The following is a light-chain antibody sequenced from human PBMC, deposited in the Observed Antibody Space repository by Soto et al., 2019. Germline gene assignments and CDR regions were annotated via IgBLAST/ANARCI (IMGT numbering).Light chain of an antibody. CDR3: QQASSFPPT. CDR1: QDISSW. CDR2: AAS. V-gene: IGKV1-12*01. J-gene: IGKJ5*01. Sequence: DIQMTQSPSSVSAAVGDRVTITCRASQDISSWLAWYQQKPGKAPKIMIYAASSLQGGVPSRFSGSGSGTEFTLTISILQPEDFATYYCQQASSFPPTFGQGTRLDIK.